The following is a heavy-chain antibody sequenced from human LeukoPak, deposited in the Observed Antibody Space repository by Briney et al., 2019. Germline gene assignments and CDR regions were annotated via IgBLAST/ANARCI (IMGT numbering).Heavy chain of an antibody. D-gene: IGHD3-10*01. CDR2: IYYSGST. CDR1: GGSISSYY. J-gene: IGHJ4*02. Sequence: PSETLSLTCTVSGGSISSYYWSRIRQPPGKGLEWIGYIYYSGSTNYNPSLKSRVTISVDTSKNQFSLKLSSVTAADTAVYYCARDRYGSGSYLDYWGQGTLVTVSS. V-gene: IGHV4-59*01. CDR3: ARDRYGSGSYLDY.